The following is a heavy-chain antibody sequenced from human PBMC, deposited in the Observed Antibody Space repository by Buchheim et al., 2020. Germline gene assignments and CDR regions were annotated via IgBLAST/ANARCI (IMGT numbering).Heavy chain of an antibody. Sequence: EVQLVESGGGLVKPGGSLRLSCAASGFTFSSYSMNWVRQAPGKGLEWVSSISSSSSYIYYADSVKGRFTISRDNAKNSLYLQMNSLRAEDTAVYYCARDYSGSYRQILDPDPDSFDYWGQGTL. V-gene: IGHV3-21*01. CDR1: GFTFSSYS. CDR3: ARDYSGSYRQILDPDPDSFDY. J-gene: IGHJ4*02. CDR2: ISSSSSYI. D-gene: IGHD1-26*01.